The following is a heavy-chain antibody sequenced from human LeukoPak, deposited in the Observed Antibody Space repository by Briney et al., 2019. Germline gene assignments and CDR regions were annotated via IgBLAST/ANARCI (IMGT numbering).Heavy chain of an antibody. V-gene: IGHV3-13*01. J-gene: IGHJ6*02. CDR3: ARVPTLGDYYYGMDV. D-gene: IGHD4-17*01. CDR1: GFTFSSYD. CDR2: IGTAGDT. Sequence: GGSPRLSCAASGFTFSSYDMHWVRQATGKGLEWVSAIGTAGDTYYPGSVKGRFTISRENAKNSLYLQMNSLRAGDTAVYYCARVPTLGDYYYGMDVWGQGTTVTVSS.